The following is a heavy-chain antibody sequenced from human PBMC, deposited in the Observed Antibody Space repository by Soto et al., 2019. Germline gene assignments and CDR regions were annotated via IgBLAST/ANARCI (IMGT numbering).Heavy chain of an antibody. Sequence: PAETLSLTCTVSGLSIGNYYWNWIRQPPGKGLEWIGYIYNIGSTNYNPSLKSRVTISVDMSKNQVSLRLSSVTAADTAVYHCARDKYWGYFDHWGQGALVTVSS. CDR2: IYNIGST. CDR1: GLSIGNYY. V-gene: IGHV4-59*01. D-gene: IGHD2-15*01. CDR3: ARDKYWGYFDH. J-gene: IGHJ4*01.